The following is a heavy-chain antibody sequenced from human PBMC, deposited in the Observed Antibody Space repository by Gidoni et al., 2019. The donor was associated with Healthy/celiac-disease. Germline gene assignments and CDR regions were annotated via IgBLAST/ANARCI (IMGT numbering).Heavy chain of an antibody. CDR2: SYPEDHDT. CDR3: ARQYGDYGYYYYGMDV. CDR1: GYSFTSYW. J-gene: IGHJ6*02. Sequence: EVQLVQSGAEVKKPGESLKISCKGSGYSFTSYWIGWVRQMPGKGMECMGISYPEDHDTGDSPSFQDQVTISADKSISTAYLQWSSLKASDTAMYYCARQYGDYGYYYYGMDVWGQGTTVTVSS. V-gene: IGHV5-51*01. D-gene: IGHD4-17*01.